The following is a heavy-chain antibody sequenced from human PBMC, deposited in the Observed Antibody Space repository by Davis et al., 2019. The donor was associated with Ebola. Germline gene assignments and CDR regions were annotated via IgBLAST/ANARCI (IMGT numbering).Heavy chain of an antibody. CDR2: IHYSGST. Sequence: MPSETLSLTCTVSGFSVSSGSYSWSWIRQPPGKGLEWIGYIHYSGSTYYNPSLKSHITISVDTSKNQFSLKLNSVTAADTAVYYCARGPVGHYYDSSGYYAVPRYFDYWGQGTLVTVSS. D-gene: IGHD3-22*01. CDR1: GFSVSSGSYS. V-gene: IGHV4-31*01. CDR3: ARGPVGHYYDSSGYYAVPRYFDY. J-gene: IGHJ4*02.